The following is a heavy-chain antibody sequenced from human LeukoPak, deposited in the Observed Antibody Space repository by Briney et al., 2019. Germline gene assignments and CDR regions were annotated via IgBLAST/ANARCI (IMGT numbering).Heavy chain of an antibody. J-gene: IGHJ4*02. CDR2: INPNSGGT. V-gene: IGHV1-2*02. D-gene: IGHD3-22*01. CDR3: ASPNAHYYDSSGSTGFDY. Sequence: ASVKVSCKPSVYTFTGYYMHWVRQAPGQGLEWLGWINPNSGGTNYAQKLQGRVTMTRDTSISTAYMELSRLRSDDTAVYYCASPNAHYYDSSGSTGFDYWGQGTLVTVSS. CDR1: VYTFTGYY.